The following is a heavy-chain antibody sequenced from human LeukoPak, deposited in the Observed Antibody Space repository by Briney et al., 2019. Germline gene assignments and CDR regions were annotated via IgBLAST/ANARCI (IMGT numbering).Heavy chain of an antibody. CDR2: IYTSGST. D-gene: IGHD4-23*01. CDR3: AREVVTPYFDY. CDR1: GGSISSGSYY. V-gene: IGHV4-61*02. Sequence: SETLSLTCTVSGGSISSGSYYWRWLRQPAGKGLEWIGRIYTSGSTNYNPSLKSRVTISVDTSKNQFSLKLSSVTAADTAVYYCAREVVTPYFDYWGQGTLVTVSS. J-gene: IGHJ4*02.